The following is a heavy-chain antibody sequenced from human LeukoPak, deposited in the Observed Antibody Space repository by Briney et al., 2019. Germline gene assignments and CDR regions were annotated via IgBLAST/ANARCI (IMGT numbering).Heavy chain of an antibody. J-gene: IGHJ4*02. D-gene: IGHD3-10*01. CDR2: IIPIFGTA. CDR3: ARSHYYGSGTGGY. V-gene: IGHV1-69*13. CDR1: GYTFTSYD. Sequence: ASVKVSCKASGYTFTSYDINWVRQAPGQGLEWMGGIIPIFGTANYAQKFQGRVTITADESTSTAYMELSSLRSEDTAVYYCARSHYYGSGTGGYWGQGTLVTVSS.